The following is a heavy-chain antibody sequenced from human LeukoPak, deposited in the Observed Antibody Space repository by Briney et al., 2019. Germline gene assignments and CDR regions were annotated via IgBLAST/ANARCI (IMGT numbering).Heavy chain of an antibody. D-gene: IGHD3-3*01. CDR1: GFTFSSYW. CDR3: ARDDYDFWSGPSHNWFDP. Sequence: GGSLRLSCAASGFTFSSYWMHWVRQAPGKGLVWVSRINSDGSSTSYADSVKGRFTISRDNAKNTLYLQMNSLRAEDTAVYYCARDDYDFWSGPSHNWFDPWGQGTLVTVSS. J-gene: IGHJ5*02. CDR2: INSDGSST. V-gene: IGHV3-74*01.